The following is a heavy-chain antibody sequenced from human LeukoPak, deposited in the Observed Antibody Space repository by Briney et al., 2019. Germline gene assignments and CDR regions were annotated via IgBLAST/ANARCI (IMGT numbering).Heavy chain of an antibody. CDR2: IYYSGST. D-gene: IGHD3-22*01. CDR1: GGSISSSSYY. Sequence: SETLSLTCTVSGGSISSSSYYWGWIRQPPGKGLEWIGSIYYSGSTYYNPSLKSRVTISVDTSKNQFSLKLSSVTAADTAVYYCARFYDSSGYLDYWGQGTLVTVSS. V-gene: IGHV4-39*07. J-gene: IGHJ4*02. CDR3: ARFYDSSGYLDY.